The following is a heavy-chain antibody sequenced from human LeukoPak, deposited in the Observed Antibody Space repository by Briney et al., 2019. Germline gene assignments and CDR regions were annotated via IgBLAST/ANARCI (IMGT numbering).Heavy chain of an antibody. Sequence: PSETLSLTCTVSGVSISNYYWSWIRQPPGKGLEWIGYIYYSGSTSYNPSLKNRVTISVDTSKNQFSLKLSSVTAADTALYYCVRHLDYGDRGPFDPWGQGTLVTVSS. D-gene: IGHD4-17*01. CDR2: IYYSGST. V-gene: IGHV4-59*08. J-gene: IGHJ5*02. CDR3: VRHLDYGDRGPFDP. CDR1: GVSISNYY.